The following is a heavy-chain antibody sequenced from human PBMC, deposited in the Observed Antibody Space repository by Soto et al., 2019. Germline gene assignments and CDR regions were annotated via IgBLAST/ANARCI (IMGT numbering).Heavy chain of an antibody. J-gene: IGHJ4*02. D-gene: IGHD1-20*01. CDR1: GYTFTTHV. CDR3: ARDSGIRGPSGDLDY. Sequence: ASVKVSCKASGYTFTTHVMHWVRQAPGQRLEWMGWVNGGDGNTKYSQKFQDRVTITRDTSATTAYMELSRLRSEDKAVYYCARDSGIRGPSGDLDYWGQGTLVTV. CDR2: VNGGDGNT. V-gene: IGHV1-3*01.